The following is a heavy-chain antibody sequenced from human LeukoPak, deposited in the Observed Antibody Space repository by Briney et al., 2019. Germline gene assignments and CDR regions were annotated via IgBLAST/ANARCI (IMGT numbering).Heavy chain of an antibody. CDR2: IRYDGSNT. Sequence: GGSLRLSCAASGFIFSSYGMHWVRQAPGKGLEWVAFIRYDGSNTYYADSVKGRFTISRDNSKNTLYLQMNSLRAEDTAVYYCARGRGYSHSNWVDPWGQGTMATVSA. CDR3: ARGRGYSHSNWVDP. V-gene: IGHV3-30*02. CDR1: GFIFSSYG. J-gene: IGHJ5*02. D-gene: IGHD5-18*01.